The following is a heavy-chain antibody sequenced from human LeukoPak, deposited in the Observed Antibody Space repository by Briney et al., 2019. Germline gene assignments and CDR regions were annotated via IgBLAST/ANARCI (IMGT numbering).Heavy chain of an antibody. J-gene: IGHJ3*02. V-gene: IGHV3-48*03. CDR1: GFPFSDHE. Sequence: PGGSLRLSCAASGFPFSDHEMNWVRQAPGKGLEWVSYISSSGSDKYYPDSVKGRFTISRDNAKNSLYLRMNSLRAEDTAVYYCARRTSGAFAIWGQGTKVTVSS. CDR2: ISSSGSDK. CDR3: ARRTSGAFAI.